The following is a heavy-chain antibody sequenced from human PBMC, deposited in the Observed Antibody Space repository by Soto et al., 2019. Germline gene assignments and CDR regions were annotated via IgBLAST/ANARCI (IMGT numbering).Heavy chain of an antibody. V-gene: IGHV4-30-2*01. CDR1: NGSASSGTYS. CDR2: IYYSGTT. J-gene: IGHJ6*02. Sequence: LSLTCTVSNGSASSGTYSWSWVRQPPGKGLEWIGYIYYSGTTYYTPSLKSRLTMSMDRANDHFSLNLTSVTAADTAVYFCARGHYYYGMDVWGQGITVTVS. CDR3: ARGHYYYGMDV.